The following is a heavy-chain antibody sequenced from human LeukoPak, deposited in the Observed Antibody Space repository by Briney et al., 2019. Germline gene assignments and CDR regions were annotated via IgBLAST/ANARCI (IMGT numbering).Heavy chain of an antibody. CDR3: ARGGGLFDY. CDR2: IYFTGGT. J-gene: IGHJ4*02. CDR1: GGSINNYY. Sequence: PSETLSLTCNVSGGSINNYYWSWLRQPPGKGLEWIGYIYFTGGTNYNPSLKSRVTMSIDTSKNQFSLKLNSVTAADTAFYYCARGGGLFDYWGQVSLVTVSS. D-gene: IGHD3-10*01. V-gene: IGHV4-59*01.